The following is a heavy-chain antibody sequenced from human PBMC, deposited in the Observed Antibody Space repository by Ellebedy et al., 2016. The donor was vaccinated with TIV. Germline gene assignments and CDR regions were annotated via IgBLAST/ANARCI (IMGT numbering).Heavy chain of an antibody. CDR2: ISGSGIGT. CDR3: AKGEAVGTIDY. J-gene: IGHJ4*02. Sequence: GESLKISCAASGFTFSSYAMSWVRQAPGKGLEWVSGISGSGIGTAYGDSVKGRASISRDNSKNTLYLQMNSLRAEDTAVYFCAKGEAVGTIDYWGQGTLVIVSA. D-gene: IGHD1-26*01. CDR1: GFTFSSYA. V-gene: IGHV3-23*01.